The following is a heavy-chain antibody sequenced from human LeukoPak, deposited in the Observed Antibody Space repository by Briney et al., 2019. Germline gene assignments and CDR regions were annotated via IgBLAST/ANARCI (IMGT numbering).Heavy chain of an antibody. D-gene: IGHD5-24*01. CDR1: GGSISSGSYY. Sequence: PSQTLSLTCTVSGGSISSGSYYWSWIRQPAGKGLEWIGRIYTSGSTNYNPSLKSRVTISVDTSKNQFSLKLSSVTAADTAVYYCARGLQEYYYYYYMDVWGKGTTVTISS. CDR3: ARGLQEYYYYYYMDV. CDR2: IYTSGST. J-gene: IGHJ6*03. V-gene: IGHV4-61*02.